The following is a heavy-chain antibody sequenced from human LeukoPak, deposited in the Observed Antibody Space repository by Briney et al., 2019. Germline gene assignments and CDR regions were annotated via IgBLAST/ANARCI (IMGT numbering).Heavy chain of an antibody. Sequence: ASVKVSCKASGYTFTGYYMHWVRQAPGQGLEWMGWINPNSGGTNYAQKFQGRVTMTRDTSISTAYMELSRLRSDDTAVCYCAVTPPYCSSTSCHNYYMDVWGKGTTVTVSS. CDR2: INPNSGGT. CDR1: GYTFTGYY. J-gene: IGHJ6*03. CDR3: AVTPPYCSSTSCHNYYMDV. D-gene: IGHD2-2*01. V-gene: IGHV1-2*02.